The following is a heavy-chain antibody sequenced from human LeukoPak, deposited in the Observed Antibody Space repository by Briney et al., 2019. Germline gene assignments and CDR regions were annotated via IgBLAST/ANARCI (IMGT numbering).Heavy chain of an antibody. CDR1: GGSISSYY. CDR2: IYYSGST. CDR3: ARERAVAGTGDWFDP. V-gene: IGHV4-59*01. Sequence: SETLSLTCTVSGGSISSYYWSWIRQPPGMGLEWIGYIYYSGSTNYNPSLKSRVTISVDTSKNQFSLKLSSVTAADTAVYYCARERAVAGTGDWFDPWGQGTLVTVSS. D-gene: IGHD6-19*01. J-gene: IGHJ5*02.